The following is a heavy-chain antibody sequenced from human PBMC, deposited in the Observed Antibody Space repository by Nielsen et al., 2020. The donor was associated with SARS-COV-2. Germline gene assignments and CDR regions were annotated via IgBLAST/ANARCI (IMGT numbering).Heavy chain of an antibody. J-gene: IGHJ2*01. D-gene: IGHD5-12*01. CDR1: GGTFSTHS. V-gene: IGHV1-69*02. CDR2: IIPMVDIR. CDR3: ARSATNLIYWYFDL. Sequence: SVKVSCKASGGTFSTHSISWVRQAPGQGPEWMGRIIPMVDIRDYAQSFQGRVTITADKSTSKAYMELSSLSSEDTALYYCARSATNLIYWYFDLWGRGTLVTASS.